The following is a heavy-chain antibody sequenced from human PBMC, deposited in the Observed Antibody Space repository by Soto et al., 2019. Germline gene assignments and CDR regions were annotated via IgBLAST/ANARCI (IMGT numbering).Heavy chain of an antibody. J-gene: IGHJ4*02. CDR1: GVTFSIYW. Sequence: EVQLVESGGALGQPGGSLRLSCAASGVTFSIYWMHWVRQAPGKGLVWVSRINSDGSNTTYADAVKCRFTISRDNAKKTLYLQRTSMRAEDTAVYYCSSGHCTNGGCRGYYFDYWGQGTLVTVSS. D-gene: IGHD2-8*01. CDR2: INSDGSNT. V-gene: IGHV3-74*01. CDR3: SSGHCTNGGCRGYYFDY.